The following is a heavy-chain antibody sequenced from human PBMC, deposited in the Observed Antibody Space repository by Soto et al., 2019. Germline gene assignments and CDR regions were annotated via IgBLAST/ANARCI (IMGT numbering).Heavy chain of an antibody. V-gene: IGHV4-38-2*01. D-gene: IGHD5-12*01. CDR1: GYSISSGYY. J-gene: IGHJ2*01. Sequence: SETLSLTCAVSGYSISSGYYWGWIRQPPGEGLEWIGSIYHSGSTYYNPSRKSRVTISVDTSKNQFSLKLSSVTAADTAVYYCARAMAEMATPSSHCYFGLWGRGXLVTVYS. CDR2: IYHSGST. CDR3: ARAMAEMATPSSHCYFGL.